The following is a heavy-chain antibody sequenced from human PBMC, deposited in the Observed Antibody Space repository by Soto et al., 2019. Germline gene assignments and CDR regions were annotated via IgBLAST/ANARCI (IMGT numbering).Heavy chain of an antibody. J-gene: IGHJ3*02. D-gene: IGHD1-26*01. CDR1: GYTFTSYG. V-gene: IGHV1-18*01. Sequence: QVQLVQSGTELKKPGASVMVSCKTSGYTFTSYGISWVRQAPGQGPEWMGLISPYNGDTIYARKFQGRVIVTADTATRTVYLELRSLRSDDTAVYYCAKGLLAIVGTTLPRDAFNIWGQGTMVTVSS. CDR2: ISPYNGDT. CDR3: AKGLLAIVGTTLPRDAFNI.